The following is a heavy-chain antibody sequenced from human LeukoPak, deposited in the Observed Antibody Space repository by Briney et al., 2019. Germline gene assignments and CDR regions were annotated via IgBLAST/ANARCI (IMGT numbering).Heavy chain of an antibody. J-gene: IGHJ6*03. D-gene: IGHD3-3*01. CDR1: GGTFSSYA. CDR2: IIPIFGTA. CDR3: ARSRNTIFGVVNGYVDV. Sequence: ASVKVSCKASGGTFSSYAISWVRQAPGQGLEWMGGIIPIFGTANYAQKFQGRVTITADESTSTAYMGLSSLRSEDTAVYYCARSRNTIFGVVNGYVDVWGKGTTVTVSS. V-gene: IGHV1-69*13.